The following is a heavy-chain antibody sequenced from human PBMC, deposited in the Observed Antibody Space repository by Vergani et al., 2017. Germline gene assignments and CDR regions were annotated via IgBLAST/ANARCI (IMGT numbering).Heavy chain of an antibody. CDR2: IDWDDDT. CDR3: ARTLSDSRGYYLDY. CDR1: GFSLTTYGMR. J-gene: IGHJ4*02. D-gene: IGHD3-22*01. V-gene: IGHV2-70*04. Sequence: QVTLKESGPALVKPTQTLTLTCTFSGFSLTTYGMRVSWIRQPPGKALEWLARIDWDDDTYYRTSLRTRLTISKDTFKKQVALTMTNMDPVDTATYYCARTLSDSRGYYLDYWGQGTLVTVSS.